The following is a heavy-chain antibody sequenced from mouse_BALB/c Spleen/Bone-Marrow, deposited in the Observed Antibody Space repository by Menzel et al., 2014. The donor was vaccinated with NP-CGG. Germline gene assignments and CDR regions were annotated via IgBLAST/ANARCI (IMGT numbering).Heavy chain of an antibody. D-gene: IGHD1-1*01. V-gene: IGHV4-1*02. CDR3: ARLGYYGTFAY. CDR2: INPDSSTI. CDR1: GFDFSRYW. Sequence: DVQLVESGGGLVQPGGSLKLSCAASGFDFSRYWMSWVRQAPGKGLGWIREINPDSSTINYTPSLKDKFIISRDNAKNTLYLQMSKVRSEDTALYYCARLGYYGTFAYWGQGTLVTVPA. J-gene: IGHJ3*01.